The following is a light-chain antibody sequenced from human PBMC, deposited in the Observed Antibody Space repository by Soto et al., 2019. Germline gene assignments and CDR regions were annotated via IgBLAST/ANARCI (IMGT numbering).Light chain of an antibody. CDR3: QKHNSSPKS. CDR2: AAS. J-gene: IGKJ2*01. Sequence: DIQMTQSPSSLSASVGDRVTITCRASQDISNYLAWYQQKPGEVPKLLIYAASTLQKGVQSRFSGGGLGTLFTLTVSSLQPDYMATYFCQKHNSSPKSFGRGTGREI. CDR1: QDISNY. V-gene: IGKV1-27*01.